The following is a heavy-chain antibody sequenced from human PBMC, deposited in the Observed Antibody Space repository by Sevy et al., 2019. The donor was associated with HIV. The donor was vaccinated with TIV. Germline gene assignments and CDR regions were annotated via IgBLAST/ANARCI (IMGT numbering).Heavy chain of an antibody. CDR3: ARDRDITFGGGDAVVI. CDR2: IVPLFGTR. Sequence: ASVKVSCKASGGTFDTYSISWLRQAPGQGLEWMGVIVPLFGTRNYAQKFQGRVTITADPSTNTAYMELSSLGSEDSAVFYCARDRDITFGGGDAVVIWGQGTMVTVSS. V-gene: IGHV1-69*13. J-gene: IGHJ3*02. D-gene: IGHD3-16*01. CDR1: GGTFDTYS.